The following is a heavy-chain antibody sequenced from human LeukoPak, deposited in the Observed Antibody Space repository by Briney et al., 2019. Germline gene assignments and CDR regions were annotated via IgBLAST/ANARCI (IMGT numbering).Heavy chain of an antibody. CDR2: IYYSGST. CDR3: ARLEGYYYYGMDV. Sequence: SETLSLTCTVSGGSISSYYWRWIRQPPGKGLEWIGYIYYSGSTNYNPSLNSRVTISVDTSKNQFSLKLSSVTAADTAVYYCARLEGYYYYGMDVWGQGTTVTVSS. V-gene: IGHV4-59*08. J-gene: IGHJ6*02. CDR1: GGSISSYY.